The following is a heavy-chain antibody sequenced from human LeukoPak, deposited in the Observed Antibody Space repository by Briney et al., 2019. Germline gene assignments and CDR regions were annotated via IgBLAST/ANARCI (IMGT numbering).Heavy chain of an antibody. CDR1: GFTFTSYA. CDR2: LTGDGNT. Sequence: GESLRLSCAASGFTFTSYAMSWVRQAPGKGLEWVTVLTGDGNTYYADSVKGRFTNSRDDSKNTLFLQMNSLRAEDTAVYFCAKVKWKLIGYFDYWGQGTLVTVSS. D-gene: IGHD1-20*01. V-gene: IGHV3-23*01. CDR3: AKVKWKLIGYFDY. J-gene: IGHJ4*02.